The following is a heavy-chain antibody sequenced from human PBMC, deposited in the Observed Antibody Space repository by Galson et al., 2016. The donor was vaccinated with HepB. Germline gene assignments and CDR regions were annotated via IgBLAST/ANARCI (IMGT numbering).Heavy chain of an antibody. CDR1: GFTFVDYD. CDR2: IRSKAYGGTT. Sequence: SLRLSCAASGFTFVDYDMSWFRQAPGKGLEWVGFIRSKAYGGTTEYAASVKGRFTISRDDSRSIAYLQMNNLRVEDTAVYYCAKEGHYGGHFYMDVWGEGTTVTVSS. V-gene: IGHV3-49*03. D-gene: IGHD4-17*01. J-gene: IGHJ6*03. CDR3: AKEGHYGGHFYMDV.